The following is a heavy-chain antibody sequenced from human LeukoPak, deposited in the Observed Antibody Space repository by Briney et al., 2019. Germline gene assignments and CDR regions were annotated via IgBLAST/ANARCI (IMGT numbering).Heavy chain of an antibody. CDR2: ISYDGSNK. CDR1: GFTFSSYG. D-gene: IGHD3-22*01. CDR3: AKDRGENYYDSSGYYLYFDY. J-gene: IGHJ4*02. Sequence: GGSLRLSCAASGFTFSSYGMHWVRQAPGKGLEWVAVISYDGSNKYYADSVKGRFTISRDNSKNTLYLQMNSLRAEDTAVYYCAKDRGENYYDSSGYYLYFDYWGQGTLVTVSS. V-gene: IGHV3-30*18.